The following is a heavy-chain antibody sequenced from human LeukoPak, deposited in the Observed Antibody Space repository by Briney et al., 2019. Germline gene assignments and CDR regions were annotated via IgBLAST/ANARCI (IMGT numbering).Heavy chain of an antibody. CDR2: INQDENEK. CDR3: ARGLYGSGRRSLMAH. V-gene: IGHV3-7*01. J-gene: IGHJ4*02. Sequence: GGSLRLSCAASGFPFHNYWMTWVRQAPGKGLEWVANINQDENEKYYLDSVRGRFTISRDNAETSLFLQMTSLRVEDTAIYYCARGLYGSGRRSLMAHWGPGTLVAVSS. CDR1: GFPFHNYW. D-gene: IGHD3-10*01.